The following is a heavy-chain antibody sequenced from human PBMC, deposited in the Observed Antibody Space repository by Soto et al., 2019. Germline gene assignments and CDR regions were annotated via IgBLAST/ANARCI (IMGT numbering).Heavy chain of an antibody. CDR3: ARALAYCGGDCYPITNYYYGMDV. J-gene: IGHJ6*02. CDR1: GGTFSSYA. D-gene: IGHD2-21*02. V-gene: IGHV1-69*13. Sequence: GASVKVSCKASGGTFSSYAISWVRQAPGQGLEWMGGIIPIFGTANYAQKFQGRVTITADESTSTAYMELSSLRSEDTAVYYCARALAYCGGDCYPITNYYYGMDVWGQGTTVTVSS. CDR2: IIPIFGTA.